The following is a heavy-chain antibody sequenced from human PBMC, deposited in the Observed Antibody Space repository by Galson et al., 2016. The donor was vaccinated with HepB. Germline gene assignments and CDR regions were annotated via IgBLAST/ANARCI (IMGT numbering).Heavy chain of an antibody. V-gene: IGHV1-46*01. J-gene: IGHJ4*02. D-gene: IGHD3-3*01. Sequence: SVKVSCKASGYTFIKHFMHWVRQAPGQGLEWMGIINPNGGSTMYAQEFEGRVTMTSDTSTNTVYMKLHNLRSEDTGIYYCARVVSPGVVIFDSWGQGTLIIVSS. CDR1: GYTFIKHF. CDR3: ARVVSPGVVIFDS. CDR2: INPNGGST.